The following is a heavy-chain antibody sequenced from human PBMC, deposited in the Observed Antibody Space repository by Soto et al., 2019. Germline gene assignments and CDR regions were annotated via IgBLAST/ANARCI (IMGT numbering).Heavy chain of an antibody. Sequence: QVQLVESGGGVVQPGRSLSLSCAASEFTFSNYGMHWFRQAPGKGLEWVAVILNDGSNRYHSDSVKDRFTISRDNSKNTLYLQMNSLRSEDTAVYYCARDDEYSGNGMDVWGQGTTVTVS. D-gene: IGHD3-10*01. CDR2: ILNDGSNR. J-gene: IGHJ6*02. CDR3: ARDDEYSGNGMDV. CDR1: EFTFSNYG. V-gene: IGHV3-33*01.